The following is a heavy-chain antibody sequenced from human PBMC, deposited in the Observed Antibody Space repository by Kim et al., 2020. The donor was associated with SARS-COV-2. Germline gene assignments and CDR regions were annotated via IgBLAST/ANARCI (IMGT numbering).Heavy chain of an antibody. CDR1: GYSFTSYW. D-gene: IGHD5-12*01. CDR2: IYPGDSDT. V-gene: IGHV5-51*01. J-gene: IGHJ6*02. Sequence: GESLKISCKGSGYSFTSYWIGWVRQMPGKGLEWMGIIYPGDSDTRYSPSFQGQVTISADKSISTAYLQWSSLKASDTAMYYCARRSSSGYSGYDHGGGYYGMDVWGQGTTVTVSS. CDR3: ARRSSSGYSGYDHGGGYYGMDV.